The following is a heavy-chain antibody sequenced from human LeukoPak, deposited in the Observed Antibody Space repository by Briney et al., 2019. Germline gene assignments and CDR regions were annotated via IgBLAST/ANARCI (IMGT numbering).Heavy chain of an antibody. CDR1: GGTFSSYA. Sequence: SVKVSCKASGGTFSSYAISWVRQAPGQGLEWMGRIIPIFGIANYAQKFQGRVTITADKSTSTAYMELSSLRSEDTAVYYSARDRDSSGGVFDYWGQGTLVTVSS. CDR3: ARDRDSSGGVFDY. D-gene: IGHD3-22*01. V-gene: IGHV1-69*04. CDR2: IIPIFGIA. J-gene: IGHJ4*02.